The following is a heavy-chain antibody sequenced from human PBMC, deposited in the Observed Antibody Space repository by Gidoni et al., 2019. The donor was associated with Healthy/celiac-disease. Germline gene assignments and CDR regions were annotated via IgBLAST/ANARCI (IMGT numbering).Heavy chain of an antibody. CDR3: ARAGYDLNKSNYYYYGMDV. J-gene: IGHJ6*04. CDR2: ISAYNGNT. V-gene: IGHV1-18*01. CDR1: GYTFTSYG. D-gene: IGHD5-12*01. Sequence: QFQLVQSGAEVKKPGASVKVSCKASGYTFTSYGICWVRQAPGQGLEWMGWISAYNGNTNYAQKLQGRVTMTTDTSTSTAYMELRSLRSDDTAVYYCARAGYDLNKSNYYYYGMDVWGKGTTVTVSA.